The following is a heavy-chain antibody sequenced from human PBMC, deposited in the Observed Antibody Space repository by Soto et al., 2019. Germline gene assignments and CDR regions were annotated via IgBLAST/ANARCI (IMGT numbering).Heavy chain of an antibody. CDR2: INHSGST. D-gene: IGHD5-12*01. CDR3: ARGFRWLQLPFDY. CDR1: GGSFSGYY. J-gene: IGHJ4*02. Sequence: SETLSLTCAVYGGSFSGYYWSWIRQPPGKGLEWIGEINHSGSTNYNPSLKGRVTISVDTSKNQFSLKLSSVTAADTAVYYCARGFRWLQLPFDYWGQGTLVPVSS. V-gene: IGHV4-34*01.